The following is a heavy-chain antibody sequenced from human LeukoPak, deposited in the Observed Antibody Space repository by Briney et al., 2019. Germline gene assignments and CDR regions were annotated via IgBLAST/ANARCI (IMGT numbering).Heavy chain of an antibody. V-gene: IGHV1-18*01. Sequence: ASVKVSCKASGYTFTSYGISWVRQAPGQGLEWMGWISAYNGNTNYTQKLQGKVTMTTDTSTSTAYMELRSLRSDDTAVYYCGRDYXLGGIDVWGQGTTVXVSS. D-gene: IGHD2-2*01. J-gene: IGHJ6*02. CDR2: ISAYNGNT. CDR1: GYTFTSYG. CDR3: GRDYXLGGIDV.